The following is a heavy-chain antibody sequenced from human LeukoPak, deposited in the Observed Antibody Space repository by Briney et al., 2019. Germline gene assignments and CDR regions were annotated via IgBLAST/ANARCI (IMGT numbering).Heavy chain of an antibody. CDR3: ARDLITMVRGTYNYYGMDV. CDR2: ISSSSSYI. CDR1: GFTFSSYS. J-gene: IGHJ6*02. D-gene: IGHD3-10*01. V-gene: IGHV3-21*01. Sequence: PGGSLRLSCAASGFTFSSYSMNWVRQAPGKGLEWVSSISSSSSYIYYADSVKGRFTISRDNAKNSLYLQMNSLRAEDTAVYYCARDLITMVRGTYNYYGMDVWGQGTTVTVSS.